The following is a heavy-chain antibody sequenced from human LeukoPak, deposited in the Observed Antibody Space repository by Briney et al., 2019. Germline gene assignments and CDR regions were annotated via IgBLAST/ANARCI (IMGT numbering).Heavy chain of an antibody. CDR2: ISWNSGSI. Sequence: AGGSLRLSCAASGFTFDDYAIHWVRQAPGKGLEWVSGISWNSGSIGYADSVKGRFTISRDNAKNSLYLQMNSLRAEDTALYYCAKGYSSSWYVFDYWGQGTLVTVSS. V-gene: IGHV3-9*01. CDR1: GFTFDDYA. D-gene: IGHD6-13*01. CDR3: AKGYSSSWYVFDY. J-gene: IGHJ4*02.